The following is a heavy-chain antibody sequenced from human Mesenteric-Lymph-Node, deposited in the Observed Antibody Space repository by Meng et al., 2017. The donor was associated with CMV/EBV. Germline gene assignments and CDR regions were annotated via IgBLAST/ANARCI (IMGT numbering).Heavy chain of an antibody. D-gene: IGHD3-22*01. CDR1: GYTFTSYY. Sequence: ASVKVSCKASGYTFTSYYMHWVRQAPGQGLEWMGIINPSGGSTSYAQKFQGRVTMTRDTSTSTVYMELSRLRSDDTAVYYCARAALYYYDSSGYYDDAFDIWGQGTMVTVSS. CDR3: ARAALYYYDSSGYYDDAFDI. CDR2: INPSGGST. J-gene: IGHJ3*02. V-gene: IGHV1-46*01.